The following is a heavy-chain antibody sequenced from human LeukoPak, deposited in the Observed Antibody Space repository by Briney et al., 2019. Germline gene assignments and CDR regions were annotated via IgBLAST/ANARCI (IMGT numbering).Heavy chain of an antibody. CDR1: GYTFTSHY. D-gene: IGHD3-10*01. V-gene: IGHV1-18*01. CDR2: ISVYSGNT. J-gene: IGHJ6*03. Sequence: ASVKVSCKASGYTFTSHYLHWVRQAPGHGLEWMGWISVYSGNTNYAQKLQGRVTMTTETSTNTAYMELRSLISDDTAVYYCARFDYSGNYYSRLVYYYHMDVWGKGTTVTVSS. CDR3: ARFDYSGNYYSRLVYYYHMDV.